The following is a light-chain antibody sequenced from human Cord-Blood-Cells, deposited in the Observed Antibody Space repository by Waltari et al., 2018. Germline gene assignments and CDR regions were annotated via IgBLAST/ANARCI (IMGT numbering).Light chain of an antibody. CDR3: SSYTSSSTV. CDR1: SSDVGGYNY. J-gene: IGLJ2*01. V-gene: IGLV2-14*01. CDR2: DVS. Sequence: QSALTQPASVSGSPGQSITISCTGTSSDVGGYNYVSWYQQHPGKAPKLMIYDVSNRSSGVSNRFSGSKSGNTASLTISGLQAEDEVDYYCSSYTSSSTVFGGGTKLTVL.